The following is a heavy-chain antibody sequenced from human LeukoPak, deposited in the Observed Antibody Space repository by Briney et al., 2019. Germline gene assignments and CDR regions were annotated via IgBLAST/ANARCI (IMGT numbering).Heavy chain of an antibody. CDR3: ARHPHIGYCSGGSSAADY. V-gene: IGHV3-66*02. CDR1: GVTVSGNY. CDR2: IYSCGST. J-gene: IGHJ4*02. D-gene: IGHD2-15*01. Sequence: PGGSLRLSCAASGVTVSGNYMSWVRQAPGKGLEWVSGIYSCGSTYYADSVKGRFTISRDNSKNTLYLQMNSLRAEATAVYYCARHPHIGYCSGGSSAADYWGQGTLVTVSS.